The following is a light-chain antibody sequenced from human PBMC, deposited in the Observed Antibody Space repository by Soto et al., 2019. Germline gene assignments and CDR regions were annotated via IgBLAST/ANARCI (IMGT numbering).Light chain of an antibody. V-gene: IGKV3-20*01. CDR2: GAS. CDR1: QSVDTTY. CDR3: QQYMSSVT. J-gene: IGKJ1*01. Sequence: EIVLTQSPGSLSLSPGQRATLSCRASQSVDTTYFAWYQQKPGQAPRLLIYGASKRATGIPDRFSGSGSGIDFTLSSIRLEAEDLAVYYRQQYMSSVTFGQGTKVEIK.